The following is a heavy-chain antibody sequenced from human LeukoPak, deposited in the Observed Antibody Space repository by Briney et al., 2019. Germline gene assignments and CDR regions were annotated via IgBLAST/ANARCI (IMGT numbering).Heavy chain of an antibody. V-gene: IGHV3-23*01. J-gene: IGHJ4*02. CDR3: AKDLAVRYFDWLYRDY. CDR2: ISGSGGST. Sequence: GGSLRLSCAASGFTFDKYGMSWVRQAPGKGLEWVSAISGSGGSTYYADSVKGRFTISRDNSKNTLYLQMNSLRAEDTAVYYCAKDLAVRYFDWLYRDYWGQGTLVTVSS. D-gene: IGHD3-9*01. CDR1: GFTFDKYG.